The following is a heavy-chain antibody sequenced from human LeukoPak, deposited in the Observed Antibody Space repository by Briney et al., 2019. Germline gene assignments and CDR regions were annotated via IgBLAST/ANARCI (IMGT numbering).Heavy chain of an antibody. V-gene: IGHV4-59*01. Sequence: SETLSLTCTVSGGSISSYYWSWIRQPPGKGLEWIGYIYYSGSTNYNPSLKSRVTISVDTSKNQFSLKLSSVTAADTALYYCARVGWELPYYFDYWGQGALVTVSS. CDR2: IYYSGST. CDR1: GGSISSYY. J-gene: IGHJ4*02. CDR3: ARVGWELPYYFDY. D-gene: IGHD1-26*01.